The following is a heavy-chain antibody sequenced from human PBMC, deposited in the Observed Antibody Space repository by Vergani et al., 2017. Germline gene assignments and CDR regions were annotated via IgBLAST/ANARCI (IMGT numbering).Heavy chain of an antibody. CDR1: GYTLTELS. CDR3: ATRPVIAAAGSRDNWFDP. J-gene: IGHJ5*02. Sequence: QVQLVQSGAEVKKPGASVKVSCKVSGYTLTELSMHWVRQAPGKGLAWMGGFDPEEGETIYAQKFQGRVTMTEDTSTDTAYMELSSLRSEDTAAYYCATRPVIAAAGSRDNWFDPWGQGTLVTVSS. CDR2: FDPEEGET. D-gene: IGHD6-13*01. V-gene: IGHV1-24*01.